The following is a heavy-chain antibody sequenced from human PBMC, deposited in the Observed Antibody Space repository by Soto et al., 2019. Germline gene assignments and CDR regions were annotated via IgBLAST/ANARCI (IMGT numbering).Heavy chain of an antibody. Sequence: EVQLVESGGGLVQPGGSLRLSCAASGFTVSSNYMSWVRQAPGKGLEWVSVIYSGGSAYYADSVKGRFTISRDNSKNRRCSQLNSLTAEDTAVYYCARRGCSYGGGDFACWGQGTLVTVSP. CDR3: ARRGCSYGGGDFAC. D-gene: IGHD5-18*01. CDR2: IYSGGSA. J-gene: IGHJ4*02. V-gene: IGHV3-66*04. CDR1: GFTVSSNY.